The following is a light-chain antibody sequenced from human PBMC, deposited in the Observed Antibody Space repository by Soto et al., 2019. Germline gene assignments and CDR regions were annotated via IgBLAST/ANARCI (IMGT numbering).Light chain of an antibody. Sequence: DIQMTQSPSSLSASVGDRVTITCRASQNITKYLIWYQQKPGKAPKFLIYVTSILQSGVPSRFSGSGSGTDFTLTISSLQPEDFATYYCQQNYNYPRTFGQGTRLETK. CDR1: QNITKY. V-gene: IGKV1-39*01. CDR3: QQNYNYPRT. J-gene: IGKJ5*01. CDR2: VTS.